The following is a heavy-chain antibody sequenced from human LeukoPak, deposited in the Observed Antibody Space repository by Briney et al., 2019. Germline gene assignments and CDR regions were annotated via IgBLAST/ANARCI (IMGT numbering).Heavy chain of an antibody. CDR2: IYTSGST. CDR1: GGSISSSSYY. Sequence: SETLSLTCTVSGGSISSSSYYWGWIRQPPGKGLEWIGRIYTSGSTNYNPSLKSRVTISVDTSKNQFSLKLSSVTAADTAIYYCARVSGFGDPFDYWGQGTLVTVSS. V-gene: IGHV4-61*02. J-gene: IGHJ4*02. CDR3: ARVSGFGDPFDY. D-gene: IGHD3-10*01.